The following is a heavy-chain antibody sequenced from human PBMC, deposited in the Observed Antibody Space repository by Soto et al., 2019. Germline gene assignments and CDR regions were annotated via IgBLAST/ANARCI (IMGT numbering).Heavy chain of an antibody. V-gene: IGHV1-3*05. D-gene: IGHD6-19*01. Sequence: QVQLVQSGAEEKKPGASVKVSCKASGYTFTSYAMHWVRQAPGQRLEWMGWINAGNGNTKYSQKFQGRVNITRDTSASTAYMELSSLRSEDTAVYYCARAVAVAADFDYWGQGTLVTVSS. CDR2: INAGNGNT. CDR1: GYTFTSYA. J-gene: IGHJ4*02. CDR3: ARAVAVAADFDY.